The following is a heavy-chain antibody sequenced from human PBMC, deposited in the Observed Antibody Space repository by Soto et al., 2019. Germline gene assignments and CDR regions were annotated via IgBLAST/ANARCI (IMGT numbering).Heavy chain of an antibody. CDR2: IHSSGSI. V-gene: IGHV4-30-4*01. J-gene: IGHJ1*01. CDR3: ARDLDGLHDDTSGPFPRPG. D-gene: IGHD3-22*01. CDR1: GGSISSDDYY. Sequence: SETLSLTCTVSGGSISSDDYYWSWIRQAPGRGLEWIGYIHSSGSIDYNPSLKRRATMSIDTAGNQFSLKVSSVTVADTAVYYCARDLDGLHDDTSGPFPRPGWGQGTLVTVSS.